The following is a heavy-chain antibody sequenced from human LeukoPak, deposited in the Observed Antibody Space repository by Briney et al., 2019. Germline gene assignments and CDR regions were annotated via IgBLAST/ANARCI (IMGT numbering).Heavy chain of an antibody. CDR3: ARTGVVVAALERGVANWFDP. D-gene: IGHD2-15*01. J-gene: IGHJ5*02. V-gene: IGHV3-48*04. Sequence: GGSLRLSCAASGFTFSSYSMNWVRQAPGKGLEWVSYISSSSSTIYYADSVKGRFTISRDNAKNSLYLQMNSLRAEDTAVYYCARTGVVVAALERGVANWFDPWGQGTLVTVSS. CDR1: GFTFSSYS. CDR2: ISSSSSTI.